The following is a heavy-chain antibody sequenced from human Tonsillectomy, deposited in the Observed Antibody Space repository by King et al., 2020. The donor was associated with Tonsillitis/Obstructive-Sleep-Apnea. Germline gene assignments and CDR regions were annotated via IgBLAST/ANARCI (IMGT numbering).Heavy chain of an antibody. Sequence: VQLVESGSELKKPGASVKVSCKASGYTFTSYAMNWVRQAPGQGLEWMGWINTNTGNPTYAQGFTGRFVFSLDTSFSTAYLQISSLKAKDTAVYYCARGPRVNIAALYLNYWGQGTLVTVSS. D-gene: IGHD6-6*01. J-gene: IGHJ4*02. CDR2: INTNTGNP. CDR1: GYTFTSYA. V-gene: IGHV7-4-1*02. CDR3: ARGPRVNIAALYLNY.